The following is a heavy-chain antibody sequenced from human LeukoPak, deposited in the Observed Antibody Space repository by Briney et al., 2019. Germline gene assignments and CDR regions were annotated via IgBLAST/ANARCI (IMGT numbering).Heavy chain of an antibody. CDR2: INHSGST. CDR3: ARTLDYDFWSGYD. Sequence: SETLSLTCAVYGGSFSGYYWSWIRQPPGKGLEWIGEINHSGSTNYNPSLKRRVTISVDTSKNQFSLKLSSVTAADTAVYYCARTLDYDFWSGYDWGQGTLVTVSS. J-gene: IGHJ4*02. D-gene: IGHD3-3*01. CDR1: GGSFSGYY. V-gene: IGHV4-34*01.